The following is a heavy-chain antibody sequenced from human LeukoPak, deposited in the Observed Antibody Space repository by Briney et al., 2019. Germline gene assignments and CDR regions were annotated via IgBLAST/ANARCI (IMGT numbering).Heavy chain of an antibody. Sequence: GGSLRLSCAASGFTFSTYAMHWVRQVPGKGLEWVAVAGQDDIVKYYADSVKGRFTISRDNSKNTLYLQMNSLTIDDTAVYYCARAKLRYSPPPPHYWGQGTLVTVSS. CDR2: AGQDDIVK. D-gene: IGHD3-9*01. V-gene: IGHV3-30*04. CDR3: ARAKLRYSPPPPHY. J-gene: IGHJ4*02. CDR1: GFTFSTYA.